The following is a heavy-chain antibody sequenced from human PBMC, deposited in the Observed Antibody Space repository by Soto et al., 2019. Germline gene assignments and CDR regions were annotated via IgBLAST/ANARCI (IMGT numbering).Heavy chain of an antibody. V-gene: IGHV3-30-3*01. CDR2: ISYDGSNK. CDR3: ARDDDYYGSGSYHY. CDR1: GFTFSSYA. Sequence: QVQLVESGGGVVQPGRSLRLSCAASGFTFSSYAMHWVRQAPGKGLEWVAVISYDGSNKYYADSVKGRFTISRDNSKNTLYLQMNSLRAEDTAVYYCARDDDYYGSGSYHYWGQGTLVTVSS. D-gene: IGHD3-10*01. J-gene: IGHJ4*02.